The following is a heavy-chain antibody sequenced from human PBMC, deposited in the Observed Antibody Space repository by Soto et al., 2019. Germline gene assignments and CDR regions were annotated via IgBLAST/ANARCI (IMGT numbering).Heavy chain of an antibody. CDR2: INPSGGST. Sequence: ASVKVSCKASGYTFTSYYMHWVRQAPGQGLEWMGIINPSGGSTSYAQKFQGRVTMTRDTSTSTVYMELSSLRSEDTAVYFCARERYYDSSGYSSDYWGQGTLVTVSS. V-gene: IGHV1-46*01. CDR1: GYTFTSYY. J-gene: IGHJ4*02. D-gene: IGHD3-22*01. CDR3: ARERYYDSSGYSSDY.